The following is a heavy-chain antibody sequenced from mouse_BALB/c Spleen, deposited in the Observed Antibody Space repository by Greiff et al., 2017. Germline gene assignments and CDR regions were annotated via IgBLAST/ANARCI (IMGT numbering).Heavy chain of an antibody. CDR3: ASGGGSYYAMDY. Sequence: EVKLVESGGGLVQPGGSLKLSCAASGFTFSSYTMSWVRQTPEKRLEWVAYISNGGGSTYYPDTVKGRFTISRDNAKNTLFLQMSSLKSEDTAMYYCASGGGSYYAMDYWGQGTSVTVSS. CDR1: GFTFSSYT. J-gene: IGHJ4*01. CDR2: ISNGGGST. V-gene: IGHV5-12-2*01.